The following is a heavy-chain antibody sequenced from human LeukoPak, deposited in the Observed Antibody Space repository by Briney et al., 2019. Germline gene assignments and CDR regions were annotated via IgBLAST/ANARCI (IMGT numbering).Heavy chain of an antibody. CDR2: IYLGDSDT. Sequence: GESLKISRKGSGYSFTSYWIGWVRQMPGKGLEWIGIIYLGDSDTRHSPSFQGQVTILADQSISPAYLQWSSLKASDTAMYYCARSLAPLAAAAPLSDYWGQGTLVTVSS. J-gene: IGHJ4*02. CDR1: GYSFTSYW. V-gene: IGHV5-51*01. CDR3: ARSLAPLAAAAPLSDY. D-gene: IGHD6-13*01.